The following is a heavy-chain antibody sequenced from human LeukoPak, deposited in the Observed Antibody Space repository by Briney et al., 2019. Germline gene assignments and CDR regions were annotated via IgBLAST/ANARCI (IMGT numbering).Heavy chain of an antibody. Sequence: GGSLRLSCVASGFSFNNYWMSWFRQAPGKGLEWVGNIKTDGGEKYYVDSVRGRFTISRDNAKNSLNLQMNSLRAEDTAVYYCARDYVWGSPESDYWGQGTLVTVSS. CDR1: GFSFNNYW. V-gene: IGHV3-7*01. CDR2: IKTDGGEK. CDR3: ARDYVWGSPESDY. D-gene: IGHD7-27*01. J-gene: IGHJ4*02.